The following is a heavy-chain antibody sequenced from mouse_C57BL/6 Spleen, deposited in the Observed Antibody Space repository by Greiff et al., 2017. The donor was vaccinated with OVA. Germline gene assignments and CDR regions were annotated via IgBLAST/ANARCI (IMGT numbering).Heavy chain of an antibody. CDR1: GYTFTSYW. Sequence: QVQLQQSGAELVKPGASVKMSCKASGYTFTSYWITWVKQRPGQGLEWIGDIYPGSGSTNYNEKFKSKATLTVDTSSSTAYMQLSSLTSEDSAVYYCAFYYGNYSYYFDYWGQGTTLTVSS. CDR2: IYPGSGST. CDR3: AFYYGNYSYYFDY. J-gene: IGHJ2*01. V-gene: IGHV1-55*01. D-gene: IGHD2-1*01.